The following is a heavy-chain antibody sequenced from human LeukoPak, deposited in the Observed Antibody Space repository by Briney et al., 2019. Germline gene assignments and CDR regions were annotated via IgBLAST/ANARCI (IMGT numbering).Heavy chain of an antibody. CDR3: AREGLAAVDP. D-gene: IGHD6-13*01. CDR2: IYYSGST. V-gene: IGHV4-31*03. J-gene: IGHJ5*02. Sequence: SQTLSLTCTVSGGSISSGGYYWSWIRQHPGKGLEWIGYIYYSGSTYYNPALKSRVTISVDTSENQFSLKLSSVTAADTAVYYCAREGLAAVDPWGQGTLVTVSS. CDR1: GGSISSGGYY.